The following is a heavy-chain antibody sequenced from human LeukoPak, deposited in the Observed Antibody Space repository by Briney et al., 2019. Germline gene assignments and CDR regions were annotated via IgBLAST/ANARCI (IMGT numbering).Heavy chain of an antibody. CDR2: IWYDGSNK. V-gene: IGHV3-33*01. D-gene: IGHD2-15*01. CDR1: GFTFSSYG. CDR3: ARESRDCSGGSCYWYYYYYGMDV. J-gene: IGHJ6*02. Sequence: GRSLRLSCAASGFTFSSYGMHWVRQAPGKGLEWVAVIWYDGSNKYYADSVKGRFTISRDNSKNTLYLQMNSLRAEDTAVCYCARESRDCSGGSCYWYYYYYGMDVWGQGTTVTVSS.